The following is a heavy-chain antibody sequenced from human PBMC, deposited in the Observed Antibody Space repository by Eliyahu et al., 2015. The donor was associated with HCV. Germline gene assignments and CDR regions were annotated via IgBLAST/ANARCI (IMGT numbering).Heavy chain of an antibody. J-gene: IGHJ6*02. CDR1: GGSLXGYY. Sequence: QVQLRQWGAGLLKPSETLSLTCGVSGGSLXGYYWXWIRQSPGKGLGWIWGVNPSGSTTYNPSLNSRVTISVDTSKTHFYLKLDSVTAADTAVYYCARAWYGDYDYYYGMDVWGQGTTVTVSS. CDR3: ARAWYGDYDYYYGMDV. D-gene: IGHD4-17*01. CDR2: VNPSGST. V-gene: IGHV4-34*01.